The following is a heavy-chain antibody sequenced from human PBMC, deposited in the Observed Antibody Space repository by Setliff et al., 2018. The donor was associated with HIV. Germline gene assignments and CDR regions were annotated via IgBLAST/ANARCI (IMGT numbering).Heavy chain of an antibody. V-gene: IGHV4-34*01. CDR2: IFHNGTI. Sequence: SETLSLTCAVYGGALRGYSWSWIRQPPGKGLEWIGEIFHNGTIKYNPSLKSRVALSIDTSKSQISLTLTSLTTADTAVYYCARGLGARDAFDIWGQGTMVT. CDR3: ARGLGARDAFDI. D-gene: IGHD1-26*01. CDR1: GGALRGYS. J-gene: IGHJ3*02.